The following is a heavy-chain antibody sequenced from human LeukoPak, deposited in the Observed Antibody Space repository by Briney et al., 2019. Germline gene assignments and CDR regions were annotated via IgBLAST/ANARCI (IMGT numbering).Heavy chain of an antibody. Sequence: GESLKISFKGSGXSFTSYWIGWVRQMPGKGLEWMGIIYPGDSDTRHSPSFQGQVTMSVDKSTSTAYLQWSSLKASDTAIYYCARRVYSDGYDYWGQGTLVTVSS. J-gene: IGHJ4*02. D-gene: IGHD5-12*01. CDR1: GXSFTSYW. CDR2: IYPGDSDT. CDR3: ARRVYSDGYDY. V-gene: IGHV5-51*01.